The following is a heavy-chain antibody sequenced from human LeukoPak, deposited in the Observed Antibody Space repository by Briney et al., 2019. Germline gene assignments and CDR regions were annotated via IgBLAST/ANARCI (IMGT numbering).Heavy chain of an antibody. D-gene: IGHD3-22*01. Sequence: ASVKVSCKVSGYTLTELSMHWVRQAPGKGLEWMGGFDPEDGETIYAQKFQGRVTMTKDTSTDTAYMELSSLRSEDTAVYYCATDINRDYYDSSGYSNAFVIWGQGTMVTVSS. V-gene: IGHV1-24*01. CDR2: FDPEDGET. J-gene: IGHJ3*02. CDR3: ATDINRDYYDSSGYSNAFVI. CDR1: GYTLTELS.